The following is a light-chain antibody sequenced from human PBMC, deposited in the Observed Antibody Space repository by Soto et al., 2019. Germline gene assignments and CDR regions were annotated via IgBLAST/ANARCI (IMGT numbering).Light chain of an antibody. CDR2: GAS. V-gene: IGKV3-15*01. CDR3: QQYNDWPRRLT. CDR1: QSLSSN. J-gene: IGKJ4*01. Sequence: EIEMTQSPATLSVSPGERATLSCRASQSLSSNLAWYQQKPGQAPRLLIYGASTRATGIPARFSGSGSGTEFTLTISSLQSEDFAVYYCQQYNDWPRRLTFGGGTKVEIK.